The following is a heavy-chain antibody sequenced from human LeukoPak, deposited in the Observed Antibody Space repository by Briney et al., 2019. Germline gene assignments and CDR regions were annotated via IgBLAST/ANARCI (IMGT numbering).Heavy chain of an antibody. J-gene: IGHJ4*02. CDR3: ARHYGSGTYLFVGY. V-gene: IGHV1-18*01. CDR1: GYTFTTYG. CDR2: ISPNNGNT. D-gene: IGHD3-10*01. Sequence: EASVKVSCKTSGYTFTTYGISWVGQAPGQGLEWVGWISPNNGNTNYAQKFKGRVTMTRDTSTSTAYMEPRSLRSDDTALYYCARHYGSGTYLFVGYWGQGTLVTVSS.